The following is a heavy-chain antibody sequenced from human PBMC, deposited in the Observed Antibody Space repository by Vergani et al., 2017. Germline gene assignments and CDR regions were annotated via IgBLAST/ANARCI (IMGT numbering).Heavy chain of an antibody. Sequence: QVQLVESGGGVVQPGRSLRLSCAASGFTFSTYGMHWVRQAPGKGLEWVAVISYDGSNKYYADSVKGRFTISRDNSKNTLYLQMNSLRAEDTAVYYCAKDGPGYSSNYFDYWGQGTLVTVSS. CDR2: ISYDGSNK. V-gene: IGHV3-30*18. J-gene: IGHJ4*02. CDR3: AKDGPGYSSNYFDY. CDR1: GFTFSTYG. D-gene: IGHD4-11*01.